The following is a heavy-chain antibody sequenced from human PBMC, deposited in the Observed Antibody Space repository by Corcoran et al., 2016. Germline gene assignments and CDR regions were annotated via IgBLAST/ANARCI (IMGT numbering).Heavy chain of an antibody. CDR1: GYTFTSYA. J-gene: IGHJ6*02. V-gene: IGHV1-3*01. CDR3: ARDRAAMVLYGMDV. Sequence: QVQLVQSGAEVKKPGASVKVSCKASGYTFTSYAMHWVRQAPGQRLEWMGWINAGNGNTKYSQKFQGRVTITRDTSASTAYMEVSSLRSEDTAVYYCARDRAAMVLYGMDVWGQGTTVTVSS. D-gene: IGHD5-18*01. CDR2: INAGNGNT.